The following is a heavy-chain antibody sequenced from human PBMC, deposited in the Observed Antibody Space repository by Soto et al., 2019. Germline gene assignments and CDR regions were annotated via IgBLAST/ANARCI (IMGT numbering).Heavy chain of an antibody. CDR2: MSYDGSNK. CDR3: GRGGGAY. CDR1: GFTFSSYA. Sequence: QVQLVESGGGVVQPGRSLRLSCAASGFTFSSYAMHWVRRAPGKGLEWMAVMSYDGSNKYYADSVKGRFTISRDNSKNTLYLQMNSLRPEGWALCCCGRGGGAYWGQGTLVIVSS. V-gene: IGHV3-30-3*01. D-gene: IGHD3-16*01. J-gene: IGHJ4*02.